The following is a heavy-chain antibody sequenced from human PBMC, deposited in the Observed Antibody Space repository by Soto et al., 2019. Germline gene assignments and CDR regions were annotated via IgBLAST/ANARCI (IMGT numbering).Heavy chain of an antibody. Sequence: SETLSLTCSVSGDSTTSDAYYWGWIRQPPGKGLEWLGSIYYSGYTYYNPSLKSRVTISVDRSRNQFSLNLRSVTAADTAVYYCVSGTSFYDVLTGYYVDRWFDLWGRGTLVTVSS. CDR3: VSGTSFYDVLTGYYVDRWFDL. D-gene: IGHD3-9*01. J-gene: IGHJ2*01. CDR2: IYYSGYT. CDR1: GDSTTSDAYY. V-gene: IGHV4-39*01.